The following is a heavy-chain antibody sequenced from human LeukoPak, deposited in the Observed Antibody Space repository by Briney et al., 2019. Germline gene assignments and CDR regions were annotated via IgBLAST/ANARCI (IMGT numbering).Heavy chain of an antibody. Sequence: QAGGSLRLSCAASGFTFSSYEMNWVRQAPGKGLEWVSYISSSGSTIYYADSVKGRFTISRDNAKNSLYLQMNSLRAEDTAVYYCARDSIAVAGNFDYWRQGTLVTVSS. CDR3: ARDSIAVAGNFDY. CDR1: GFTFSSYE. J-gene: IGHJ4*02. CDR2: ISSSGSTI. D-gene: IGHD6-19*01. V-gene: IGHV3-48*03.